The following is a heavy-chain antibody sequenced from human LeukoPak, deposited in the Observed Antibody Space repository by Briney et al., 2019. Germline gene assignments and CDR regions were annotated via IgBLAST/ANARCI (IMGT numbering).Heavy chain of an antibody. CDR3: AKDRRIAAAGKYGMDV. CDR1: GFTFDDYA. Sequence: RGRSLRLSCAASGFTFDDYAMHWVRQAPGQGLEWVSTIKWYSGSIGYADSVKGRFTISRDNARNFLYLQMNSLRAEDTALYYCAKDRRIAAAGKYGMDVWGQGTSVTVSS. J-gene: IGHJ6*02. CDR2: IKWYSGSI. D-gene: IGHD6-13*01. V-gene: IGHV3-9*01.